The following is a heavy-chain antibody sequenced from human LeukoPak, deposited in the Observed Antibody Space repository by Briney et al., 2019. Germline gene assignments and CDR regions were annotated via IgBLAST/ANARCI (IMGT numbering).Heavy chain of an antibody. Sequence: GASVKVSCKAFGYSLTNYYVHWVRQAPGQGLEWMGEINPSGGSTSYAQKFQGRITVTRDTYTNTVYMDLSSLRSGDTATYYCARGAPTTRIGAGRFDYWGQGSLLTVAS. V-gene: IGHV1-46*01. CDR2: INPSGGST. CDR3: ARGAPTTRIGAGRFDY. J-gene: IGHJ4*02. D-gene: IGHD5-12*01. CDR1: GYSLTNYY.